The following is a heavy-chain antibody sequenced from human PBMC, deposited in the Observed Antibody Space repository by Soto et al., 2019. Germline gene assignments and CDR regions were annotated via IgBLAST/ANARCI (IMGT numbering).Heavy chain of an antibody. J-gene: IGHJ5*02. V-gene: IGHV1-2*02. Sequence: QLQLVQSGADVKKPGASVRVSCKTAGSIFSGYYIHWVRQAPGQGLEWMGWINPGTGDTDYAQKFQGRVTMTRDTSISTAYVELRSLKSDDTAVYYCVTGYSGRWYWFDPWGQGTLVTVSS. CDR1: GSIFSGYY. CDR2: INPGTGDT. D-gene: IGHD6-13*01. CDR3: VTGYSGRWYWFDP.